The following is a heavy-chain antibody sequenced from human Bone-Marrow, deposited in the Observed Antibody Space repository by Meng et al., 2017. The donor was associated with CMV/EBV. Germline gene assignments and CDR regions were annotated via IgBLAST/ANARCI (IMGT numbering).Heavy chain of an antibody. V-gene: IGHV4-59*01. Sequence: GSLRLSCTVSGGSISSYYWSWIRQPPGKGLEWIGYIYYSGSTNYNPSLKSRVTISVDTSKNQFSLKLSSVTAADTAVYYCAREGASYGGIDYWGQGTLVTVSS. J-gene: IGHJ4*02. D-gene: IGHD3-16*01. CDR1: GGSISSYY. CDR2: IYYSGST. CDR3: AREGASYGGIDY.